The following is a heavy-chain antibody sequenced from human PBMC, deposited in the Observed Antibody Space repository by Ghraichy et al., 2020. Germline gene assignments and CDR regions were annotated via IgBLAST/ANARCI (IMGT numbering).Heavy chain of an antibody. CDR3: AKGRPYYDSSGYYDY. CDR1: GFTFSSYG. J-gene: IGHJ4*02. V-gene: IGHV3-30*18. D-gene: IGHD3-22*01. Sequence: GGSLRLSCAASGFTFSSYGMHWVRQAPGKGLEWVAVISYDGSNKYYADSVKGRFTISRDNSKNTLYLQMNSLRAEDTAVYYCAKGRPYYDSSGYYDYWGQGTLVTVSS. CDR2: ISYDGSNK.